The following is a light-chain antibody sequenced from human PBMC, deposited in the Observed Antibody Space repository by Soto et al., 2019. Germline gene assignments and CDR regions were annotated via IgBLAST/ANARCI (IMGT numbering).Light chain of an antibody. CDR2: GAS. V-gene: IGKV3-15*01. Sequence: EIVMTQSPATLSMSPGERANLSCRASQSISSNLAWYQQKPGQAPRLLIYGASTRATGIPARFSGSGSGTDFTLTISSLQSEDFAIYYCQQYNNWPPLYTFGQGTKLENK. J-gene: IGKJ2*01. CDR3: QQYNNWPPLYT. CDR1: QSISSN.